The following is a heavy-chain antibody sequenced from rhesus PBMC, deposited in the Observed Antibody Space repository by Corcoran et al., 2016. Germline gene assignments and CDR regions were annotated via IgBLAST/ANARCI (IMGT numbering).Heavy chain of an antibody. V-gene: IGHV4-99*01. CDR2: IGGRSGNP. J-gene: IGHJ4*01. Sequence: QVQLQESGPGLVKPSETLSLTCAVSGYSISSGYYWGWIRQPPGKGLGWIGYIGGRSGNPYYNPFLKSRVTISKDTSKNHFSLKLSSVTAADTAVYYCARQRTGVIIEYWGQGVLVTVSS. CDR3: ARQRTGVIIEY. CDR1: GYSISSGYY. D-gene: IGHD3-22*01.